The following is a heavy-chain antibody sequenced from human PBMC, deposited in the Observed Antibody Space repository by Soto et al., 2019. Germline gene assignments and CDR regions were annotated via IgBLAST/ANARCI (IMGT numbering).Heavy chain of an antibody. J-gene: IGHJ4*02. Sequence: EVQLLESGGGLVQPGGSLRLSCAASGFTFSSYAMSWVRQAPEKGLEWVSAIGVSGDTTYYADSVKGRFTISRDNSKNTLYLQMGSLRAEEPPVYYCAKVRRFGELRSLYWGQGTLVTVSS. CDR1: GFTFSSYA. CDR2: IGVSGDTT. CDR3: AKVRRFGELRSLY. D-gene: IGHD3-10*01. V-gene: IGHV3-23*01.